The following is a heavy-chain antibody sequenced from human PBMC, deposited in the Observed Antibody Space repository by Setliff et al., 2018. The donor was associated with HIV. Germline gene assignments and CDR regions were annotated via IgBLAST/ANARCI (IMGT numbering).Heavy chain of an antibody. Sequence: ASETVSCKASGYSLTSYSILRVRQAPGQGLEWMGYINTNTGNPTYAQGFPGRFVFSVDTPVSTAYLQIFSLKTEDTAVYYCTRDHTPPPNYDFWSGQIDLRNIFYYMDVWGTGSPVTVSS. J-gene: IGHJ6*03. V-gene: IGHV7-4-1*01. D-gene: IGHD3-3*01. CDR2: INTNTGNP. CDR1: GYSLTSYS. CDR3: TRDHTPPPNYDFWSGQIDLRNIFYYMDV.